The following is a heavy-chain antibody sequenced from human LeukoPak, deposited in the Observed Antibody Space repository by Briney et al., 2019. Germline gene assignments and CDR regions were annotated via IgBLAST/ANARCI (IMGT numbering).Heavy chain of an antibody. CDR1: GFTVSSNY. CDR2: IYSGGST. V-gene: IGHV3-53*01. D-gene: IGHD6-13*01. CDR3: AREARLWQQRVQNYYYYYGMDV. J-gene: IGHJ6*02. Sequence: PGGSLRLSCAASGFTVSSNYMSWVRQAPGKGLEWVSVIYSGGSTYYADSAKGRFTISRDNSKNTLYLQMNSLRAEDTAVYYCAREARLWQQRVQNYYYYYGMDVWGQGTTVTVSS.